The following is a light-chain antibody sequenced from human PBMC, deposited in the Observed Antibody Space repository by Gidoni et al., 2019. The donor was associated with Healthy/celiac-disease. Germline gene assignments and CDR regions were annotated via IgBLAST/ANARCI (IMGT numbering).Light chain of an antibody. V-gene: IGKV1-NL1*01. CDR1: QGISNS. J-gene: IGKJ5*01. CDR2: AAS. Sequence: DIQMTQSPSSLSASVGDRVTITCRASQGISNSLAWYQQKPGKAPKLLLYAASRLESGVPSRFSGSGSGTDYTLTISSLQPEEFATYYCQQYDSTPTFXXXTRLEIK. CDR3: QQYDSTPT.